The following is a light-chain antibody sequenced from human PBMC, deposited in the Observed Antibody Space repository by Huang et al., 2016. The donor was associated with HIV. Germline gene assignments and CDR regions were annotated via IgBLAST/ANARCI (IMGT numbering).Light chain of an antibody. V-gene: IGKV2-28*01. CDR3: MQALQTPPA. Sequence: DIVMSQSPLSLPVTPGEPASISCRSSQSHLYSNGNNYLDWYLQKPGQPPQLLIYLGSNRASGVPDRFSGSGSGTDFTLKISRVEAEDVGVYYCMQALQTPPAFGQGTRLEIK. CDR1: QSHLYSNGNNY. J-gene: IGKJ5*01. CDR2: LGS.